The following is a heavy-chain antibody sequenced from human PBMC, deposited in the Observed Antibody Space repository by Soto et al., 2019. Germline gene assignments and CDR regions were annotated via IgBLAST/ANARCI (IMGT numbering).Heavy chain of an antibody. CDR2: ISYDGSSN. Sequence: ESGGGVVQPGRSLRPSCVVSGITFSSYAMHWVRQGPGKGLEWVALISYDGSSNYYADSVKGRFTISRDNSNNTLYLQVHSRRADNTAVYYWVKGGDYYDNSYFDSWGQGTLVTVAS. D-gene: IGHD3-22*01. CDR3: VKGGDYYDNSYFDS. CDR1: GITFSSYA. J-gene: IGHJ4*02. V-gene: IGHV3-30*18.